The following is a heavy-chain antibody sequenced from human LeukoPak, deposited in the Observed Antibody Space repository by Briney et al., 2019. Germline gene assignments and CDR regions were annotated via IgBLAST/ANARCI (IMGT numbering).Heavy chain of an antibody. J-gene: IGHJ6*03. V-gene: IGHV3-48*02. CDR1: GFSFSGFG. CDR2: IGSSGSAGGNI. D-gene: IGHD2-21*01. Sequence: GGSLRLSCAASGFSFSGFGMNWVRQAPGKWLEWISYIGSSGSAGGNIYYAVSVKGRFTVSRDNAKDSLFLQMNSLQDADTAVYYCARAPTPYFTYYMDVGGKGTTVTVSS. CDR3: ARAPTPYFTYYMDV.